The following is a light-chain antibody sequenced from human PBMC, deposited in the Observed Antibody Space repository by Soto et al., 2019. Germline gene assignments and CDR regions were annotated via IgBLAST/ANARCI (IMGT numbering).Light chain of an antibody. J-gene: IGKJ1*01. CDR1: HDISNH. CDR2: DAS. V-gene: IGKV1-39*01. Sequence: DIPMTQSPSSLSASVGDRGTITCQASHDISNHLNWYQQKPGKAPTLLIYDASNLQSGVPSRFSGSGSGTDFTLTITNLQREDFATYYCQQTYTTPTWTFGPGTKVDI. CDR3: QQTYTTPTWT.